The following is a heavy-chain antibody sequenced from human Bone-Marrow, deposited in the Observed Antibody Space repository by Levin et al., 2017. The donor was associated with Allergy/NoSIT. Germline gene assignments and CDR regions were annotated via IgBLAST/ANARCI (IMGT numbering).Heavy chain of an antibody. CDR3: AKNYYGSGTYRVEDYYYMDV. Sequence: ETLSLTCAASGFTFSNYAMTWVRQAPGRGLEWVSALISSGGRTYYADSVKGRFTISRDNSKNTLYLQMDSLRAEDTAIYYCAKNYYGSGTYRVEDYYYMDVWGKGTTVTVSS. CDR1: GFTFSNYA. CDR2: LISSGGRT. J-gene: IGHJ6*03. V-gene: IGHV3-23*01. D-gene: IGHD3-10*01.